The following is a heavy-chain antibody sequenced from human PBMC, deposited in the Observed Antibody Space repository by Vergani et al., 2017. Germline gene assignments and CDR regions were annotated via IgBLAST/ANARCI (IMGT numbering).Heavy chain of an antibody. J-gene: IGHJ4*02. D-gene: IGHD3-9*01. Sequence: QVQLQQWGAGLLKPSETLSLTCAVYGGSFSGYYWSWIRQPPGKGLEWIGEINHSGSTNYNPSHKSRVTISVDTSKNQFSLKLSSVTAADTAVYYCARGRSTQYDSPTDDYWGQGTLVTGSS. V-gene: IGHV4-34*01. CDR1: GGSFSGYY. CDR3: ARGRSTQYDSPTDDY. CDR2: INHSGST.